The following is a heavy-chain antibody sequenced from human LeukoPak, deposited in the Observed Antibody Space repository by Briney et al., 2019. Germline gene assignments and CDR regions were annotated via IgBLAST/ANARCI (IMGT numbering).Heavy chain of an antibody. Sequence: PSETLSHTCTVSGGSISSYYWSWIRQPPGKGLEWIGYIYYSGSTNYNPSLKSRVTISVDTSKNQFSLKLSSVTAADTAVYYCARAPKRFLDRGYYDSSGYYFDYWGQGTLVTVSS. D-gene: IGHD3-22*01. J-gene: IGHJ4*02. CDR3: ARAPKRFLDRGYYDSSGYYFDY. V-gene: IGHV4-59*08. CDR1: GGSISSYY. CDR2: IYYSGST.